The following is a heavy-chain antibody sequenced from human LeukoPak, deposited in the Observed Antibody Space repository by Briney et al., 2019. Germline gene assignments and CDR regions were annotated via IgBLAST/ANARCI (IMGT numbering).Heavy chain of an antibody. Sequence: QTGGSLRLSCAASGFIFGHYWMSWVRQAPGKGLEWVANIKEDGTMKFYADSVKGRFTIPRDNVKKSLLLQMNSLRAEDMAVYYCARRRVAKDLWGQGTLVTVSS. V-gene: IGHV3-7*01. CDR2: IKEDGTMK. CDR1: GFIFGHYW. J-gene: IGHJ4*02. CDR3: ARRRVAKDL. D-gene: IGHD2-21*01.